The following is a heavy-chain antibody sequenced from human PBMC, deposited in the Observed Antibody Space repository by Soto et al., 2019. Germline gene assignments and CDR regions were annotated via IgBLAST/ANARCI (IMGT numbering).Heavy chain of an antibody. CDR3: ARDSIGYCSGGSCYNWFDP. CDR1: GGSISSYY. J-gene: IGHJ5*02. V-gene: IGHV4-59*01. D-gene: IGHD2-15*01. Sequence: QVQLQESGPGLVKPSETLSLTCTVSGGSISSYYWSWIRQPPGKGLEWIGYIYYSGSTNYNPSLKSRVTISVDTSKNQFSLTLSSVTAADTAVYYCARDSIGYCSGGSCYNWFDPWGQGTLVTVSS. CDR2: IYYSGST.